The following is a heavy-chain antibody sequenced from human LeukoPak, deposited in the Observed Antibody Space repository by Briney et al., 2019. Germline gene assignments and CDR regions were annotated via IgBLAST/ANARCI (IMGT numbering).Heavy chain of an antibody. D-gene: IGHD2-15*01. J-gene: IGHJ6*02. CDR3: AKYGRSGYSSGMDV. CDR2: INVSGGGT. V-gene: IGHV3-23*01. CDR1: GFTFGTYA. Sequence: QPGGSLRLSCAASGFTFGTYAMAWVRQAPRKGLDWVSTINVSGGGTYYADSVKGRFTISRDNSKNTLYLQMNNLRAEDTAVYYCAKYGRSGYSSGMDVWGQGTTVTVSS.